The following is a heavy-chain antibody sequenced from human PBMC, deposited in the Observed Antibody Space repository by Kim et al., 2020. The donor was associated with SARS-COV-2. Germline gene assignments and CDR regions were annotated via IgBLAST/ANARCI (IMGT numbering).Heavy chain of an antibody. CDR2: IHHTGST. D-gene: IGHD2-2*01. Sequence: SETLSLTCSVSDGSISSDGYSWNWIRQSPGKGLEWIGYIHHTGSTFYNPSLRSRVTISVDRSKNHFSLKVTSMTAADTAVYYCVRGTDRSTSWLYNYYHMDVWGKGTTVTVSS. CDR3: VRGTDRSTSWLYNYYHMDV. J-gene: IGHJ6*03. CDR1: DGSISSDGYS. V-gene: IGHV4-30-2*06.